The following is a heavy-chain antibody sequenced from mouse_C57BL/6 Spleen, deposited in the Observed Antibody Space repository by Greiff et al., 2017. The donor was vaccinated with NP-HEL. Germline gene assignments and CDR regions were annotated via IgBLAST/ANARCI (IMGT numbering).Heavy chain of an antibody. CDR2: IYPGSGST. D-gene: IGHD3-2*02. J-gene: IGHJ2*01. V-gene: IGHV1-55*01. CDR3: ARSSDSSGYGY. Sequence: QVQLQQPGAELVKPGASVKMSCKASGYTFTSYWITWVKQRPGQGLEWIGDIYPGSGSTDYNEKFKSKATLTVDTSSSTAYMQLSSLTSEDSAVYYCARSSDSSGYGYWGQGTTLTVSS. CDR1: GYTFTSYW.